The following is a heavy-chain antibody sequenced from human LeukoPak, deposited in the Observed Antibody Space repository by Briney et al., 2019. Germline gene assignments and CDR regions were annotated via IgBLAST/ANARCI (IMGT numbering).Heavy chain of an antibody. V-gene: IGHV3-74*01. D-gene: IGHD3-22*01. CDR1: GFTVTNYW. CDR3: AGGLSDYYYTVGY. J-gene: IGHJ4*02. CDR2: INSDGSNT. Sequence: GGSLRLSCTTSGFTVTNYWMHWVRQAPGKGLVWVSRINSDGSNTNYAGSVKGRFTISRDSARDTLYLQMNSLRAEDTAVYYCAGGLSDYYYTVGYWGQGTLVTVSS.